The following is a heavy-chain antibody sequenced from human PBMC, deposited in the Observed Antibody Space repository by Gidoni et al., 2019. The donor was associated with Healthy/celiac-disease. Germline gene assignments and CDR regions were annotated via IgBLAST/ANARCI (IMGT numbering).Heavy chain of an antibody. Sequence: QVQLVESGGGVVQPGRSLRLSCAASGFTFSSYGMHWVRQAPGKGLEWVAVISYDGSNKYYADSVKGRFTISRDNSKNTLYLQMNSLRAEDTAVYYCAKEAVPHSLAYFDYWGQGTLVTVSS. CDR3: AKEAVPHSLAYFDY. J-gene: IGHJ4*02. CDR1: GFTFSSYG. CDR2: ISYDGSNK. V-gene: IGHV3-30*18. D-gene: IGHD4-4*01.